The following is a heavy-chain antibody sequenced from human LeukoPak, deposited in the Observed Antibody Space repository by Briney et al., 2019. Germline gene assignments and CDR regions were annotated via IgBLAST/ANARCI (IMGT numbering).Heavy chain of an antibody. D-gene: IGHD3-3*02. CDR3: ARAFYRGSVDY. V-gene: IGHV3-74*01. Sequence: GGSLRLSCAASGFTFTTYWMHWVRQAPGKGLVWVSHINSDGSITSYADSVKGRFTISRDNAKNSLYLQMNSLRAEDTAVYYCARAFYRGSVDYWGQGTLVTVSS. J-gene: IGHJ4*02. CDR1: GFTFTTYW. CDR2: INSDGSIT.